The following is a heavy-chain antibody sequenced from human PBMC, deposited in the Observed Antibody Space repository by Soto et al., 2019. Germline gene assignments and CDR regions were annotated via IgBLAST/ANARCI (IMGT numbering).Heavy chain of an antibody. Sequence: QVQLVQSGAEVKKPGSSVKVSCKASGGIFSSYAISWLRQAPGQGIEWMGSVIPILGQAYYAQNFQDRVTITADESTGTAYMDLISLRSADTAVYFCARVGGVGAPPGADYWGQGTLGTVSS. CDR1: GGIFSSYA. D-gene: IGHD1-26*01. J-gene: IGHJ4*02. CDR2: VIPILGQA. CDR3: ARVGGVGAPPGADY. V-gene: IGHV1-69*01.